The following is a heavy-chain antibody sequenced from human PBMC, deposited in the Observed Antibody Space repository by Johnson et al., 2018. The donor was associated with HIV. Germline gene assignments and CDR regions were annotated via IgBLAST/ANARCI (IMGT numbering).Heavy chain of an antibody. V-gene: IGHV3-30*18. D-gene: IGHD1-26*01. CDR3: AKRYRGSLRDAFDI. CDR1: GFTFSSYG. Sequence: QVQLVESGGGVVQPGRSLRLSCAASGFTFSSYGMHWVRQAPGKGLEWVAVISYDGSNKYYADSVKGRFTISRDNSKNTMYLQMNSLRAEDTAVYYCAKRYRGSLRDAFDIWGQGTMVTVSS. J-gene: IGHJ3*02. CDR2: ISYDGSNK.